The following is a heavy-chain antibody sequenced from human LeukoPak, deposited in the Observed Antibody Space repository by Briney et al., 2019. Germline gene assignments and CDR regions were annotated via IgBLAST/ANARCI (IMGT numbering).Heavy chain of an antibody. D-gene: IGHD6-6*01. Sequence: PGGSLRLSCAASGFTFSSYSMNWVRQAPGKGLEWVSSISSSSSYIYYADSVKGRFTISRDNAKNSLYLQMNSLRAEDTAVYYCARASSSSWYYFDYWGQGTLVTVSS. CDR3: ARASSSSWYYFDY. CDR2: ISSSSSYI. J-gene: IGHJ4*02. CDR1: GFTFSSYS. V-gene: IGHV3-21*01.